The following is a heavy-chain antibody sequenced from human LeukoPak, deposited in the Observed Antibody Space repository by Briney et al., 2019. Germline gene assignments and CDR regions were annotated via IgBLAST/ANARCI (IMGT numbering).Heavy chain of an antibody. CDR1: GDSISTTNYY. CDR3: ARVRRSLNWFDS. CDR2: IYYSGIT. Sequence: SETLSLTCAVSGDSISTTNYYWGWIRQPPGKGLEWIGIIYYSGITHYNPSLKSRVTILVATSKNQFSLKLSSVTDADTAVYYCARVRRSLNWFDSWGQGTLVTVSS. V-gene: IGHV4-39*01. D-gene: IGHD3-3*01. J-gene: IGHJ5*01.